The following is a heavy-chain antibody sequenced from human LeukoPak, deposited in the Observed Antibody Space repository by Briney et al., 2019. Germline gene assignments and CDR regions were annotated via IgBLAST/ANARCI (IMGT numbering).Heavy chain of an antibody. CDR1: GYTFTSYD. CDR3: ARGRRRYCSSTSCYVY. V-gene: IGHV1-8*01. D-gene: IGHD2-2*01. J-gene: IGHJ4*02. Sequence: ASVKVSCKASGYTFTSYDINWVRQATGQGLEWMGWMNPNSGNTGYAQKFQGRVTMTRNTSISTAYMELSSLRSEDTAVYYCARGRRRYCSSTSCYVYWGQGTLVTVSS. CDR2: MNPNSGNT.